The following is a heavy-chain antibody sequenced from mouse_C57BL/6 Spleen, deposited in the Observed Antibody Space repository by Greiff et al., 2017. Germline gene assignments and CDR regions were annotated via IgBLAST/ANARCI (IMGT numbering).Heavy chain of an antibody. CDR1: GYTFTSYW. CDR2: IDPSASYT. Sequence: VQLQQPGAELVKPGASVKLSCKASGYTFTSYWMQWVKQRPGQGLEWIGEIDPSASYTNYNQKFKGKATLTVDTSSSTAYMQLSSLTSEDSAVYYCARSNDGYPDYWGQGTTLTVSS. V-gene: IGHV1-50*01. J-gene: IGHJ2*01. CDR3: ARSNDGYPDY. D-gene: IGHD2-3*01.